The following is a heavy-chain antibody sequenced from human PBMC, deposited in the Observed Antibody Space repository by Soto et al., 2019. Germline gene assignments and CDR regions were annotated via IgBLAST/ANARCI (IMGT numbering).Heavy chain of an antibody. Sequence: SETLSLTCAVSGYSISSGYYWGWIRQPPGKGLEWIGSIYHSGSTYYNPSLKGRVTISVDTSKNQFSLKLSSVTAADTAVYYCARERIAATSSGGMDVWGQGTTVTVS. CDR2: IYHSGST. CDR1: GYSISSGYY. V-gene: IGHV4-38-2*02. J-gene: IGHJ6*02. D-gene: IGHD6-13*01. CDR3: ARERIAATSSGGMDV.